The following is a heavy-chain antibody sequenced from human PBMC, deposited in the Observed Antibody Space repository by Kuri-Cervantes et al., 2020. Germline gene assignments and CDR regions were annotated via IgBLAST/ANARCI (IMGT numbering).Heavy chain of an antibody. V-gene: IGHV1-69*13. CDR1: GGTFSSYA. CDR2: IIPIFGTA. J-gene: IGHJ4*02. CDR3: AKGEHFWRQVGATNYFDY. D-gene: IGHD1-26*01. Sequence: SVKVSCKASGGTFSSYAISWVRQAPGQGLEWMGGIIPIFGTANYAQKFQGRVTITADESTSTAYMELSSLRSEDTAVYYCAKGEHFWRQVGATNYFDYWGQGTLVTVSS.